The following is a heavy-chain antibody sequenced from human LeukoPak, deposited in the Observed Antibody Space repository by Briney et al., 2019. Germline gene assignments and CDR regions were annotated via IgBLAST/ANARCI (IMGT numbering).Heavy chain of an antibody. J-gene: IGHJ4*02. D-gene: IGHD6-6*01. Sequence: SETLSLXCTVSGGSISSSSYYWGWSRQPPGKGLEWIGTIYYSGSTYYTPSLKSRLTISVDTSKNQFSLKLSSVTTADTAVYYCARTIAARRDYFDSWGQGTLVTVSS. V-gene: IGHV4-39*01. CDR3: ARTIAARRDYFDS. CDR1: GGSISSSSYY. CDR2: IYYSGST.